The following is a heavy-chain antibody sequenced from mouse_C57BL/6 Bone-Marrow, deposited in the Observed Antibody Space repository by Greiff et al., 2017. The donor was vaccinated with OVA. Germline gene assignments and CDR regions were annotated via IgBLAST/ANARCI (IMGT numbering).Heavy chain of an antibody. CDR2: IYPGTSDT. Sequence: DVQLQESGTVLARPGASVTMSCKTSGYTFTSYWMHWVKQRPGQGLEWIGAIYPGTSDTSYNQKFKGKAKLTAVTSASTAYMELSSLTNEDSAVYYCTRYSRYYYGSTPWFACWGKGALVTVSA. CDR3: TRYSRYYYGSTPWFAC. V-gene: IGHV1-5*01. J-gene: IGHJ3*01. CDR1: GYTFTSYW. D-gene: IGHD1-1*01.